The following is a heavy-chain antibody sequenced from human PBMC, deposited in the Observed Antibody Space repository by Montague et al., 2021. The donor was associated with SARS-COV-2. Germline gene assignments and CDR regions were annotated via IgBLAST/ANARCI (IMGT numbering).Heavy chain of an antibody. CDR1: GGSFSGYY. Sequence: SETLSLTCAVYGGSFSGYYWSWIRQPPGKGLEWIGEINPSGGTNYNPSLESQVTISADTSKKQFSLKFSSVSAADTAVYYCARGRYGGAAYWGQGTLVTVTS. J-gene: IGHJ4*02. D-gene: IGHD1-26*01. CDR3: ARGRYGGAAY. CDR2: INPSGGT. V-gene: IGHV4-34*01.